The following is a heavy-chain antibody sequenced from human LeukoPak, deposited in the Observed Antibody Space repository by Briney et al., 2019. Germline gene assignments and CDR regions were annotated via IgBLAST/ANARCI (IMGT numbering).Heavy chain of an antibody. J-gene: IGHJ4*02. Sequence: GGSLRLSCAAYGFTFSRYTMNWVRQAPGKGMEWVSSISSSSSNIYYADSVKGRFAISRDNAKTSLYLQMNSLRAEDTAVYYCARDSGTIFGPTSVDFWGQGTLVTVSS. CDR1: GFTFSRYT. CDR2: ISSSSSNI. CDR3: ARDSGTIFGPTSVDF. V-gene: IGHV3-21*01. D-gene: IGHD3-3*01.